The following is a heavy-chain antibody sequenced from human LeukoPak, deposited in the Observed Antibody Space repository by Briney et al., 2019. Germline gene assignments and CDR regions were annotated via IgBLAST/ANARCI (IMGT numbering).Heavy chain of an antibody. Sequence: GRSLRLSCAASGFAFDTYGMHWVRQAPGKGLEWVAVISHDGSDTYYADSVKGRFTISRDNAKNTLYLQMNSLRAEDTAVYYCARGRGVTGDYWGRGALVTVSS. J-gene: IGHJ4*02. CDR3: ARGRGVTGDY. CDR2: ISHDGSDT. D-gene: IGHD3-10*01. V-gene: IGHV3-30*03. CDR1: GFAFDTYG.